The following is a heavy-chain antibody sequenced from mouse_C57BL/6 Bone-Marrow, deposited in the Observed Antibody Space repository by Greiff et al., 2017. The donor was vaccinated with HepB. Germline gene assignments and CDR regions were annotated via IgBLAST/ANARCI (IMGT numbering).Heavy chain of an antibody. CDR1: GYTFTSYW. V-gene: IGHV1-55*01. CDR2: IYPGSGST. CDR3: ARLYQLWDAMDY. J-gene: IGHJ4*01. Sequence: VQLQQSGAELVKPGASVKMSCKAYGYTFTSYWITWVKQRPGQGLEWIGDIYPGSGSTNYNEKFKSKATLTVETSSSTAYMQLSSPTSEDSAVYYCARLYQLWDAMDYWGEGTSVTVSS. D-gene: IGHD1-1*02.